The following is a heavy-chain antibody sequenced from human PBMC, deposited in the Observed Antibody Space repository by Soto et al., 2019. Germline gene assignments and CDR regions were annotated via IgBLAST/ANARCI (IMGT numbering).Heavy chain of an antibody. D-gene: IGHD2-2*01. V-gene: IGHV4-34*01. Sequence: SETLSLTCAVYGGSFSGYYWSWIRQPPGKGLEWIGEINHSGSTNYNPSLKSRVTISVDTSKNQFSLKLSSVTAADTAVYYCNQLLSDNYYYGMDVWGQGTTVTVSS. CDR2: INHSGST. CDR3: NQLLSDNYYYGMDV. J-gene: IGHJ6*02. CDR1: GGSFSGYY.